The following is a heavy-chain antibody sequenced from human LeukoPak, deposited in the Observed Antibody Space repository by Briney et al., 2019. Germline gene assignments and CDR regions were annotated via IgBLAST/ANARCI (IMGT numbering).Heavy chain of an antibody. CDR2: IKQDGREK. CDR3: ARDSQYYNFWSGYHRPASFDY. D-gene: IGHD3-3*01. Sequence: GGSLRLSCAASGFTFISYWISWVRQAPGKGLEWVSNIKQDGREKYYVDSVKGRFTISRDNAKNSLYLQMNSLRAEDTAVYYCARDSQYYNFWSGYHRPASFDYWGQGTLVTVSS. V-gene: IGHV3-7*01. CDR1: GFTFISYW. J-gene: IGHJ4*02.